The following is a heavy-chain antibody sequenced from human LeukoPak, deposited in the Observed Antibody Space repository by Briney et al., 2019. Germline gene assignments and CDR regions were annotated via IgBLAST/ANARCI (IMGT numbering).Heavy chain of an antibody. D-gene: IGHD2/OR15-2a*01. CDR2: INQDGSVK. V-gene: IGHV3-7*01. CDR1: GFTFSSYW. CDR3: ARDAPAGGKPEYFFDY. Sequence: PGGSLSLSCAASGFTFSSYWMTWVRQAPGKGLEWVANINQDGSVKYYVDSVKGRFTISRDNAKSSLYLQMNSLRAEDTAVYYCARDAPAGGKPEYFFDYWGQGTLVTVSS. J-gene: IGHJ4*02.